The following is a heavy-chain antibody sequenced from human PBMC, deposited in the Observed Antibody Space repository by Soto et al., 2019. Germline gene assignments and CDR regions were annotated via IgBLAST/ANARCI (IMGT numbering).Heavy chain of an antibody. CDR1: GYTFTSYG. CDR3: ARPQPGYCSGGSRYLDV. CDR2: ISAYNGNT. J-gene: IGHJ6*04. V-gene: IGHV1-18*01. D-gene: IGHD2-15*01. Sequence: ASVKVSCKASGYTFTSYGISWVRQAPGQGLEWMGWISAYNGNTNYAQKLQGRVTMTTDTSTSTAYMELRSLRSDDTAVYYCARPQPGYCSGGSRYLDVWGKGTTVTVSS.